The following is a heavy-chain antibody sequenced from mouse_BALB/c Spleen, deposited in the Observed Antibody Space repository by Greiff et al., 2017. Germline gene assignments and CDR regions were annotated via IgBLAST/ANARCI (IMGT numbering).Heavy chain of an antibody. CDR3: ATFTGAY. D-gene: IGHD1-1*01. Sequence: EVQGVESGGGLVKPGGSLKLSCAASGFTFSSYAMSWVRQSPEKRLEWVAEISSGGSYTYYPDTVTGRFTISRDNAKNTLYLEVSSLRSEDTAMYYCATFTGAYWGQGTLVTVSA. V-gene: IGHV5-9-4*01. CDR2: ISSGGSYT. J-gene: IGHJ3*01. CDR1: GFTFSSYA.